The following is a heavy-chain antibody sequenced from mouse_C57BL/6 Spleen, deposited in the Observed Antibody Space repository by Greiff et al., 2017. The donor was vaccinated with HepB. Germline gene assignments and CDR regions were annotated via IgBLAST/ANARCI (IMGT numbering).Heavy chain of an antibody. CDR1: GYSITSGYD. CDR3: AREGKLARGFDC. J-gene: IGHJ2*01. Sequence: VQLKESGPGMVKPSQSLSLTCTVTGYSITSGYDWHWVRHFPGNKLEWMGYISYSGSTNYNPSLKSRISITHDTSKNHFFLKLNSVTTEDTATYYCAREGKLARGFDCWGEGTTLTVSS. CDR2: ISYSGST. D-gene: IGHD4-1*01. V-gene: IGHV3-1*01.